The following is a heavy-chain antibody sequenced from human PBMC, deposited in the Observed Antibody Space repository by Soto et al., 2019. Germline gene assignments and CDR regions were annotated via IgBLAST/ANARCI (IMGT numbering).Heavy chain of an antibody. CDR1: GGSISSYY. CDR2: IYYSGST. Sequence: SETLSLTCTVSGGSISSYYWSWIRQPPGKGLEWIGYIYYSGSTNYNPSLKSRVTISVDPSKNQFSLKLSSVTAADTAVYDCARESRVPAGTARYYYYGMDVWGQGTTVTVSS. V-gene: IGHV4-59*01. CDR3: ARESRVPAGTARYYYYGMDV. D-gene: IGHD2-2*01. J-gene: IGHJ6*02.